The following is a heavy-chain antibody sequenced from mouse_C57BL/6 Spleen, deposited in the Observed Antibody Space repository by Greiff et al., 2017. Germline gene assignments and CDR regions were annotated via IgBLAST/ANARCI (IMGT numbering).Heavy chain of an antibody. V-gene: IGHV5-4*01. CDR1: GFTFSSYA. Sequence: DVKLQESGGGLVKPGGSLKLSCAASGFTFSSYAMSWVRQTPEKRLEWVATISDGGSYTYYPDNVKGRFTISRDNAKNNLYLQMSHLKSEDTAMYYCARDGTGTCFDYWGQGTTLTVSS. D-gene: IGHD4-1*01. CDR3: ARDGTGTCFDY. CDR2: ISDGGSYT. J-gene: IGHJ2*01.